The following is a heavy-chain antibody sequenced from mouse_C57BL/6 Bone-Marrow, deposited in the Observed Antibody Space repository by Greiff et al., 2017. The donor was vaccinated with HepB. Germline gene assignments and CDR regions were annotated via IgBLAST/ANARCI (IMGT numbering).Heavy chain of an antibody. J-gene: IGHJ4*01. CDR3: ARSKPLYAMDY. Sequence: EVKVEESGGGLVQPGGSLSLSCAASGFTFTDYYMSWVRQPPGKALEWLGFIRNKANGYTTEYSASVKGRFTISRDNSQSILYLQMNALRAEDSATYYCARSKPLYAMDYWGQGTSVTVSS. CDR2: IRNKANGYTT. CDR1: GFTFTDYY. V-gene: IGHV7-3*01.